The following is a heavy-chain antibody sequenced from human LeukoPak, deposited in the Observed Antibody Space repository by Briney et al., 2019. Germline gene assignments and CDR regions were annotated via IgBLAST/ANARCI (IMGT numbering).Heavy chain of an antibody. CDR3: ATTYYYGSGSYYTQNDY. CDR1: GGSISSYY. CDR2: IYYSGST. D-gene: IGHD3-10*01. Sequence: SETLSLTCTVSGGSISSYYWSWIRQPPGKGLEWIGYIYYSGSTNYNPSLKSRVTMSVDTSKNQFSLKLSSVTAADTAVYYCATTYYYGSGSYYTQNDYWGQGTLVTVSS. J-gene: IGHJ4*02. V-gene: IGHV4-59*12.